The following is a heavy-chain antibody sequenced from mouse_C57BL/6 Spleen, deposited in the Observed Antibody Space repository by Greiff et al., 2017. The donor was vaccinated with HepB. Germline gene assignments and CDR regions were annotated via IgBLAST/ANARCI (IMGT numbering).Heavy chain of an antibody. Sequence: QVQLKQPGAELVKPGASVKVSCKASGYTFTSYWMHWVKQRPGQGLEWIGRINPSDSDTNYNQKFKGKATLTVDKSSSTAYMQLSSLTSEDSAVYYCAIEAMDYWGQGTSVTVSS. J-gene: IGHJ4*01. CDR1: GYTFTSYW. CDR3: AIEAMDY. V-gene: IGHV1-74*01. CDR2: INPSDSDT.